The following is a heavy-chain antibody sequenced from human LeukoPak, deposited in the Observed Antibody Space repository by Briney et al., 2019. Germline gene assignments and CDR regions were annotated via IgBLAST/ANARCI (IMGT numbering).Heavy chain of an antibody. CDR1: GYTFTSYD. J-gene: IGHJ6*03. V-gene: IGHV1-8*01. Sequence: ASVKVSCKASGYTFTSYDINWVRQATGQGLEWMGWMNPNSGNTGYAQKFQGRVTMTRNTSISTAYMELSSLRSEDTAVYYCARDGARPYYDFWSGYYTDKDDYYYYYMDVWGKGTTVTVSS. CDR2: MNPNSGNT. D-gene: IGHD3-3*01. CDR3: ARDGARPYYDFWSGYYTDKDDYYYYYMDV.